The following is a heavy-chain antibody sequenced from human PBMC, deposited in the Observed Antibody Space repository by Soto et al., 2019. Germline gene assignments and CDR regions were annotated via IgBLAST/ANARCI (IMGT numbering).Heavy chain of an antibody. CDR2: MNPNSGNT. J-gene: IGHJ6*03. D-gene: IGHD3-3*01. CDR1: GYTFTSYD. V-gene: IGHV1-8*01. Sequence: GASVKISCKASGYTFTSYDINWVRQATGQELEWMGWMNPNSGNTGYAQNFQGRVTMTRNTSISTAHLELSSLRSEVTAVYYCARVFNYEFWSGYSGHYKDVWGKGTTVTVCS. CDR3: ARVFNYEFWSGYSGHYKDV.